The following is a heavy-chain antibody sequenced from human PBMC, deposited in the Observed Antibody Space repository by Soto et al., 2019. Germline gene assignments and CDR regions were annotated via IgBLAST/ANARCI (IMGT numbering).Heavy chain of an antibody. V-gene: IGHV1-18*01. CDR3: ARAVAGTPLLDY. Sequence: ASVKVSCKASGGTFSSYAISWVRQAPGQGLEWMGWISAYNGNTNYAQKLQGRVTMTTDTSTSTAYMELRSLRSDDTAVYYCARAVAGTPLLDYWGQGTLVTVSS. CDR1: GGTFSSYA. CDR2: ISAYNGNT. D-gene: IGHD6-19*01. J-gene: IGHJ4*02.